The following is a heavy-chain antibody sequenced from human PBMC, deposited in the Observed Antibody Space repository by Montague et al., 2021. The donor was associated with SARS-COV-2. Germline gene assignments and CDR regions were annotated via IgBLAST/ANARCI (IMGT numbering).Heavy chain of an antibody. CDR2: NHYIGNT. V-gene: IGHV4-39*02. Sequence: SETLSLTCTVSGASISRSDYYWVWIRQPPGKGLELIGSNHYIGNTYYNPTLQSRVTISVDTSQNHFSLKLGSVTAADTAVYYCARLRPVGTVVATEIPFDSWGQGTLVTVSS. J-gene: IGHJ4*02. D-gene: IGHD4-23*01. CDR1: GASISRSDYY. CDR3: ARLRPVGTVVATEIPFDS.